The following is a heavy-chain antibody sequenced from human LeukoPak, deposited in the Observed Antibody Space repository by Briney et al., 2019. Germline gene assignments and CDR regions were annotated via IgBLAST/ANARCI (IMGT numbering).Heavy chain of an antibody. J-gene: IGHJ4*02. CDR2: ISSSSTHL. CDR3: ARDLIVEGTAILGY. V-gene: IGHV3-21*01. Sequence: GGSLRLSCAASGFTFSSYSMNWVRQAPGKGLEWVSSISSSSTHLYHADSVKGRFAISRDNAKNSLYLQMNSLRAEDTAVYYCARDLIVEGTAILGYWDQGTLVTVSS. D-gene: IGHD1-26*01. CDR1: GFTFSSYS.